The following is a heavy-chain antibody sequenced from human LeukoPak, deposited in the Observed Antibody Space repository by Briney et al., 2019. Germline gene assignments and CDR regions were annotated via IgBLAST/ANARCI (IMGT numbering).Heavy chain of an antibody. CDR1: GFTFSSYA. D-gene: IGHD3-9*01. Sequence: GASLRLSCAASGFTFSSYAMSWVRQAPGKGLEGVSAISGSGGSTYYADSVKGRFTISRDNSKKTLYLQMNSLRAEDTAVYYCAKREMYDILTGYYFGMDVWGQGTTVTVSS. V-gene: IGHV3-23*01. CDR3: AKREMYDILTGYYFGMDV. CDR2: ISGSGGST. J-gene: IGHJ6*02.